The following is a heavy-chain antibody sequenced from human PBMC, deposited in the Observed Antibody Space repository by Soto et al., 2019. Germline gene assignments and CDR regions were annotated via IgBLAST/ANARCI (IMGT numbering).Heavy chain of an antibody. D-gene: IGHD2-21*01. J-gene: IGHJ4*02. CDR1: GFTFSSYV. Sequence: QVQLVESGGGVVQPGRSLTLSCAASGFTFSSYVIHWVRQTPDKGLEWVAFISRDGSNAYYADSVKGRFTISRDNSKNTLYLEMTSLRPEDTAVYYCAREDEGRSDCDLGYWGQGTLVVVSS. V-gene: IGHV3-30-3*01. CDR3: AREDEGRSDCDLGY. CDR2: ISRDGSNA.